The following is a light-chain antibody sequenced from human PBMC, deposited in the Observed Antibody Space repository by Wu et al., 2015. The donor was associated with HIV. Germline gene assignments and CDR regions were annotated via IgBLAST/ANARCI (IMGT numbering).Light chain of an antibody. CDR1: QSVRDD. CDR3: QQYEDSSRT. Sequence: EIVMTQSPATLSVSPGERVTLSCRASQSVRDDLAWYQQKPGQAPRLLIYGISTRAAGIPARFSDSRSGTEFTLTISSIQSEDFAVYYCQQYEDSSRTFGQGTRV. CDR2: GIS. V-gene: IGKV3-15*01. J-gene: IGKJ1*01.